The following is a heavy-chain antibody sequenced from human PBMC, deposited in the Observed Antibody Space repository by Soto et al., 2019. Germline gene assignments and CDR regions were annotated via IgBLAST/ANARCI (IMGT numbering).Heavy chain of an antibody. V-gene: IGHV3-30*18. Sequence: PGGSLRLSCAASGFTFSSYGMHWVRQAPGKGLEWVAVISYDGSNKYYADSVKGRFTISRDNSKNTLYLQMNSLRAEDTAVYYCAKDLEEGVYYYYGMDVWGKGTTVTVSS. CDR2: ISYDGSNK. J-gene: IGHJ6*04. CDR1: GFTFSSYG. D-gene: IGHD3-10*01. CDR3: AKDLEEGVYYYYGMDV.